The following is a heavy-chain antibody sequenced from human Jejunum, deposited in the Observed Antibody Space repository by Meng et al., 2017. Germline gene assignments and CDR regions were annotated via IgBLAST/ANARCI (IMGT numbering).Heavy chain of an antibody. CDR3: ARGASGYGNFDY. Sequence: GGSLRLSCAASGFTFSNYWGHWFRQAPGKGLVWVSRISTDGSSTYYADSVKGRFTISRDNAKNTLYLQMNDLRAEDTAVYYCARGASGYGNFDYWGQGALVTVSS. D-gene: IGHD5-12*01. V-gene: IGHV3-74*01. J-gene: IGHJ4*02. CDR2: ISTDGSST. CDR1: GFTFSNYW.